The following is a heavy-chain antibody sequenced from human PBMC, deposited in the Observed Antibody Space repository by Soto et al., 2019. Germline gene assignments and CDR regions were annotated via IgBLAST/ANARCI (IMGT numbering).Heavy chain of an antibody. Sequence: GASVKVSCKASGYTFTSYDINWVRQATGQGLEWMGWMNPNSGNTGYAQKFQGRVTMTRNTSISTAYMELSSLRSEDTAVYYCARGVYYDSSGYSNVNWFDPWGQGTLVTVSS. J-gene: IGHJ5*02. D-gene: IGHD3-22*01. CDR3: ARGVYYDSSGYSNVNWFDP. V-gene: IGHV1-8*01. CDR1: GYTFTSYD. CDR2: MNPNSGNT.